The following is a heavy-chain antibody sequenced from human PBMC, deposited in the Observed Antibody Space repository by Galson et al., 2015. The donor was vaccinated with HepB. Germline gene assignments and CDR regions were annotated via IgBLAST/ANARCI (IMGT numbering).Heavy chain of an antibody. CDR1: GFTVSSNH. CDR2: IYSGGST. CDR3: ARAAAAGTEVDY. J-gene: IGHJ4*02. Sequence: SLRLSCAASGFTVSSNHMSWVRQAPGKGLEWVSVIYSGGSTYYADSVKGRFTISRDNSKNTLYLQMNSLRAEDTAVYYCARAAAAGTEVDYWGQGTLVTVSS. V-gene: IGHV3-66*01. D-gene: IGHD6-13*01.